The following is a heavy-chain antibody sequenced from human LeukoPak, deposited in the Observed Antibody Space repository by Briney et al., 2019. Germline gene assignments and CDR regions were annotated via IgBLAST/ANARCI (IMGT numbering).Heavy chain of an antibody. J-gene: IGHJ4*02. CDR1: GYTFTGYY. D-gene: IGHD5-18*01. Sequence: ASVKVSCKASGYTFTGYYMHWVRQAPGQGLEWMGRINPNSGGTNYAQKFQGRVTMTRDTSISTAYMELSRLRSDDTAVYYCARDYSRGYSYGADYWGQGTLVTVPS. V-gene: IGHV1-2*06. CDR3: ARDYSRGYSYGADY. CDR2: INPNSGGT.